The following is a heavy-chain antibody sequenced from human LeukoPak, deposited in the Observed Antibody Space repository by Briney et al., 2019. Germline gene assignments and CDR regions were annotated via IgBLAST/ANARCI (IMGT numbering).Heavy chain of an antibody. D-gene: IGHD2-2*01. Sequence: PGGSLRLSCAASGFTFSSYGMHWVRQAPGKGLEWVAVIWYDGCNKYYADSVKGRFTISRDNSKNTLYLQMNSLRAEDTAVYYCARERTSTRNWFDPWGQGTLVTVSS. CDR1: GFTFSSYG. CDR2: IWYDGCNK. V-gene: IGHV3-33*01. J-gene: IGHJ5*02. CDR3: ARERTSTRNWFDP.